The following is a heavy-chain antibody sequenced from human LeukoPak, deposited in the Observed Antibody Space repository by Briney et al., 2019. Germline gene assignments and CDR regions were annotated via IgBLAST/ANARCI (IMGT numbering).Heavy chain of an antibody. CDR3: ARVECGGDCYSSFDY. D-gene: IGHD2-21*02. CDR1: GFTFSSYR. V-gene: IGHV3-21*06. Sequence: GGSLRLSCAASGFTFSSYRMHWVRQAPGKGLKWVSSIYTSSSYIYYADSVKGQFTISRDNAKNSLFLQMNSLRAEDTAVYYCARVECGGDCYSSFDYWGQGTLVTVSS. CDR2: IYTSSSYI. J-gene: IGHJ4*02.